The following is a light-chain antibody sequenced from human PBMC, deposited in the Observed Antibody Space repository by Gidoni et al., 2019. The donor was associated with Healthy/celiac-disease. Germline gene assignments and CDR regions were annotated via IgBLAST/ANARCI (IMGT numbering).Light chain of an antibody. V-gene: IGKV3-20*01. J-gene: IGKJ2*01. CDR1: QSVSRSY. Sequence: EIVLTQSPGTLSLSPGERATLSCRSSQSVSRSYLAWYQQKPGQAPRLLIYGASSRATGIPDRFSGSGSRTDITLTISRLGPEDFAVYYCQQPMYTFGQGTKLEIK. CDR2: GAS. CDR3: QQPMYT.